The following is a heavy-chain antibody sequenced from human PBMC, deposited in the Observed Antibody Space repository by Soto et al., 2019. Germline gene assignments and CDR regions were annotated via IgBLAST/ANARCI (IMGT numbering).Heavy chain of an antibody. CDR2: IFSNDET. V-gene: IGHV2-26*01. CDR1: GFSLSNARMG. CDR3: ARTVARTNLDY. Sequence: QVTLKESGPVLVKPTETLTLTCTVSGFSLSNARMGVSWIRQPPGKALEWLAHIFSNDETAYSTSLKTRLTISKDTSKRQAVLTMGNMDPVDTATYSCARTVARTNLDYWGQGTLVTVSS. J-gene: IGHJ4*02. D-gene: IGHD1-1*01.